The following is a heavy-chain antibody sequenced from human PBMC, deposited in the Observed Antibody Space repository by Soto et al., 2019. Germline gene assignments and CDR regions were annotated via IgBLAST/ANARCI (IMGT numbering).Heavy chain of an antibody. D-gene: IGHD1-1*01. Sequence: NVSSNASGFTFTSSAMPWVRQARGQRLEWIGWIVVGSGNTNYAQKFQEGVTITRDMSTSTAYMELSSLRSEDTAVYYCAAENGYYYGMDVWGQGTTVTVSS. CDR2: IVVGSGNT. J-gene: IGHJ6*02. CDR3: AAENGYYYGMDV. V-gene: IGHV1-58*02. CDR1: GFTFTSSA.